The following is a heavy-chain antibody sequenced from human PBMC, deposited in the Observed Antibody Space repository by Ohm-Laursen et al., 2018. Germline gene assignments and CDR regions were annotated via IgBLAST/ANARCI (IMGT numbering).Heavy chain of an antibody. Sequence: SLRLSCAASGFTFSSYSMNWVRQAPGKGLEWVSAISGSGGSTYYADSVKGRFTISRDNSKNTLYLQMNSLRAEDTAVYYCAKGYYYDFWSIYFDYWGQGTLVTVSS. V-gene: IGHV3-23*01. D-gene: IGHD3-3*01. CDR1: GFTFSSYS. CDR2: ISGSGGST. CDR3: AKGYYYDFWSIYFDY. J-gene: IGHJ4*02.